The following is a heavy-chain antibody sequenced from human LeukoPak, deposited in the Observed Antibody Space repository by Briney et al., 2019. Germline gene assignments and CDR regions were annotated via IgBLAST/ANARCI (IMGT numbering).Heavy chain of an antibody. Sequence: PGGSLRLSCATSGFTFSRYAMHWVRQAPGKGLEWVALISYDANIGSNKYYADSVKGRFTISRDNSKNTLYLQMNSLRAEDTAVYYCARDRYGDYGDFEFDYWGQGTLVTVSS. D-gene: IGHD4-17*01. CDR3: ARDRYGDYGDFEFDY. J-gene: IGHJ4*02. CDR2: ISYDANIGSNK. CDR1: GFTFSRYA. V-gene: IGHV3-30-3*01.